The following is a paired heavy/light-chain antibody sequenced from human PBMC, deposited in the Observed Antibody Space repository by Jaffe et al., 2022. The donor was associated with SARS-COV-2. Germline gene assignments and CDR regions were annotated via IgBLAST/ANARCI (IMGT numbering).Heavy chain of an antibody. CDR1: GGSISSGDFF. D-gene: IGHD3-22*01. CDR2: IFQSVTT. J-gene: IGHJ4*02. Sequence: QLQLQESGSGQVKPSQTLSLTCAVSGGSISSGDFFWSWIRQPPGKALEWIGDIFQSVTTNYNPSLKSRVTISVDRSKNQFSLKLSSVTAADTAVYYCARGSSGYNALDYWGQGTLVTVSS. CDR3: ARGSSGYNALDY. V-gene: IGHV4-30-2*01.
Light chain of an antibody. Sequence: DIQMTQSPSSLSASVGDRVTITCRSSQSISSYLNWYQQRPGKAPKLLIYGASNLQSGVSSRFSGSGSGTDFTLTISSLQPEDFATYYCQQTYSTGTFGQGTRVEFK. CDR1: QSISSY. J-gene: IGKJ1*01. V-gene: IGKV1-39*01. CDR3: QQTYSTGT. CDR2: GAS.